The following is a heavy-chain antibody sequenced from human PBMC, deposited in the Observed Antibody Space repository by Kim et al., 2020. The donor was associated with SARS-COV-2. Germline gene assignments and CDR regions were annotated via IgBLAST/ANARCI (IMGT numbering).Heavy chain of an antibody. Sequence: PSRGNTGYAQKFQGRVTMTRNTSISTAYMELSSLRSEDTAVYYCARGFGSWGQGTLVTVSS. D-gene: IGHD3-10*01. CDR3: ARGFGS. V-gene: IGHV1-8*01. CDR2: PSRGNT. J-gene: IGHJ5*02.